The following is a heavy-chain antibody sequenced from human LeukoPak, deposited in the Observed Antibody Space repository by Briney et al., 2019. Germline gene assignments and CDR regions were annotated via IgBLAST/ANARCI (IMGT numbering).Heavy chain of an antibody. CDR2: ISGSGGST. D-gene: IGHD6-13*01. V-gene: IGHV3-23*01. CDR1: GFTFSSYA. Sequence: GGSLRLSCAASGFTFSSYAMSWVRQAPGKGLEWVSAISGSGGSTYYADSVKGRFTISRDNSKNTLYLQMNSLRAEDTAVYYCAKESGKYSSSWYERDGMDVWGQGTTVTVSS. J-gene: IGHJ6*02. CDR3: AKESGKYSSSWYERDGMDV.